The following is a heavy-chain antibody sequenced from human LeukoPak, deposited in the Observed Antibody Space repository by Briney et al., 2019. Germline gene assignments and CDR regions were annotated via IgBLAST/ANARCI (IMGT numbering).Heavy chain of an antibody. CDR2: IPHDGGNK. CDR3: AREAYSSGRAGTFDI. CDR1: GPSLSKSR. Sequence: GGSLRLSCVGSGPSLSKSRMHWVRQAPGKRLEWVALIPHDGGNKQYGDSAKGRFTVSRENSKNTVDLNMDSLTVDDTAIYYCAREAYSSGRAGTFDIWGQGTMVTVSS. D-gene: IGHD6-19*01. V-gene: IGHV3-30*04. J-gene: IGHJ3*02.